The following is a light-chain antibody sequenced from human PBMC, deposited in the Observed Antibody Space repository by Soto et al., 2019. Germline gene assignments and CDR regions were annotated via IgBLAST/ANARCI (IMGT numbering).Light chain of an antibody. CDR3: QSYDSSLSGSYV. V-gene: IGLV1-40*01. CDR2: RNS. J-gene: IGLJ1*01. CDR1: GSNIGAGYD. Sequence: QSVLTQPPSVSGAPGQRVTISCTGSGSNIGAGYDVHWYQQLPGTAPKLLIYRNSNRPSGVPDRFSGSKSGTSASLAITGLQAEDEADYYCQSYDSSLSGSYVFGTGTKLTVL.